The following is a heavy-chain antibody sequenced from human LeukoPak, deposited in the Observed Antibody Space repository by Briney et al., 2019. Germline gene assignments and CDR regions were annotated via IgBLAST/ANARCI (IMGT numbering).Heavy chain of an antibody. Sequence: ASVKVSCKAAGYTFTGYYMHWVRQAPGQGLEWMGWVNPNSGGTNYAQKFQGRVTMTRDTSISTAYMELSRLTSDDTAVYYCARDPPIGGADVFDIWGQGTMVTVSS. J-gene: IGHJ3*02. V-gene: IGHV1-2*02. CDR3: ARDPPIGGADVFDI. CDR1: GYTFTGYY. CDR2: VNPNSGGT. D-gene: IGHD3-10*01.